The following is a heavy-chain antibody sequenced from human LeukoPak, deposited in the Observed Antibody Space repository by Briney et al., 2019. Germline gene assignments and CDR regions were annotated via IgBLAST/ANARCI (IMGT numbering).Heavy chain of an antibody. CDR2: ISSSSSTI. J-gene: IGHJ4*02. Sequence: GGSLRLSCAASGFTFSSYSMNWVRQAPGKGLEWVSYISSSSSTIYYADSVKGRFTISRDNAKNSLYLQMNSLRAEDTAVYYCARADYAGMFGYWGQGTLVTVSS. D-gene: IGHD4-17*01. CDR1: GFTFSSYS. CDR3: ARADYAGMFGY. V-gene: IGHV3-48*01.